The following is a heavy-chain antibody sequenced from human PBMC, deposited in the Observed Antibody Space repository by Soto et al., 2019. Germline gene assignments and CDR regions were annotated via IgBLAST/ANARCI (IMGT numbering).Heavy chain of an antibody. CDR3: ARGLSGYYPPRKYGMDV. CDR1: GGTFSSYA. CDR2: IIPIFGTA. J-gene: IGHJ6*02. D-gene: IGHD3-22*01. V-gene: IGHV1-69*06. Sequence: SVKVSCKASGGTFSSYAISWVRQAPGQGLEWMGGIIPIFGTANYAQKFQGRVTITADKSTSTAYMELSSLRSEDTAVYYCARGLSGYYPPRKYGMDVWGQGTTVTVS.